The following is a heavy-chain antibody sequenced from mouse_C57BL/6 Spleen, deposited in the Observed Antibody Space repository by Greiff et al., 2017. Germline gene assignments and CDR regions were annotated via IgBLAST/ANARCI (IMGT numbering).Heavy chain of an antibody. CDR2: ISSGSSTI. D-gene: IGHD1-1*01. CDR1: GFTFSDYG. CDR3: ARTYGYYYAMDY. V-gene: IGHV5-17*01. J-gene: IGHJ4*01. Sequence: EVKLMESGGGLVKPGGSLKLSCAASGFTFSDYGMHWVRQAPEKGLEWVAYISSGSSTIYYADTVKGRVTISRDNAKNTLFLQMTSLRSEDTAMYYCARTYGYYYAMDYWGQGTSVTVSS.